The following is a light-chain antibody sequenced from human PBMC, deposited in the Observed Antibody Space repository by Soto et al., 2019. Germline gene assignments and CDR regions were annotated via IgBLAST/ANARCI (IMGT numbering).Light chain of an antibody. CDR3: CSSAGRNNRV. Sequence: QSVLTQPPSASGSRGQSVTISCTGTSSDVGGYNFVSWYQQHPGKAPKLIIYEVTQRPSGVPDRFSGSKSGNTASLTVSGLQSEDEAEYYCCSSAGRNNRVFGTGTKSPS. CDR1: SSDVGGYNF. J-gene: IGLJ1*01. CDR2: EVT. V-gene: IGLV2-8*01.